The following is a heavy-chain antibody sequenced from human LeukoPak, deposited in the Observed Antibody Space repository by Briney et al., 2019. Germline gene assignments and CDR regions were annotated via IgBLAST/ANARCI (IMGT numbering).Heavy chain of an antibody. V-gene: IGHV4-34*01. D-gene: IGHD6-13*01. CDR3: ARGYSSSWYGGPVDY. CDR1: GGSFSGYY. CDR2: INHSGSA. J-gene: IGHJ4*02. Sequence: SETLSLTCAVYGGSFSGYYWSWIRQPPGKGLEWIGEINHSGSANYNPSLKSRVTISVDTSKNQFSLKLSSVTAADTAVYYCARGYSSSWYGGPVDYWGQGTLVTVSS.